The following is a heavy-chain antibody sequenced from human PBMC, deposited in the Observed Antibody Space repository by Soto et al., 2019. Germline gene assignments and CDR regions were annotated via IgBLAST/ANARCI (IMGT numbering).Heavy chain of an antibody. J-gene: IGHJ4*02. CDR2: ISAYNGNT. CDR3: ARDGLFMVRGVNVFDY. D-gene: IGHD3-10*01. Sequence: QVQLVQSGAEVKKPGASVKVSCKASGYTFTSYGISWVRQAPGQGLEWMGWISAYNGNTNYAQKLQGRVTMTTDTSTRTAYMERRSLRSADTAVYYCARDGLFMVRGVNVFDYWGQGNLVTVSS. CDR1: GYTFTSYG. V-gene: IGHV1-18*01.